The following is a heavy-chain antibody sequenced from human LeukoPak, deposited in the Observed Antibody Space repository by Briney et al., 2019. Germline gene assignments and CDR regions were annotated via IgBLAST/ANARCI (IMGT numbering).Heavy chain of an antibody. CDR3: ARGRPDYASY. D-gene: IGHD3-10*01. Sequence: GGSLRLSCAASGFTFSSYAMHWVRQAPGKGLEYVSAISSNGGSTYYANSVKGRFTISRDNSKDTLYLQMGSLRAEDMAVYYCARGRPDYASYWGQGTLVTVSS. J-gene: IGHJ4*02. V-gene: IGHV3-64*01. CDR1: GFTFSSYA. CDR2: ISSNGGST.